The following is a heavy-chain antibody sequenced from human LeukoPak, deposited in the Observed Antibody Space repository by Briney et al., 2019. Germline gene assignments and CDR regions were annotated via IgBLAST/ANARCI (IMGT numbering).Heavy chain of an antibody. CDR2: INPSGDSK. CDR3: ARRYIDYSETALDY. CDR1: GYTFITYY. V-gene: IGHV1-46*01. Sequence: ASVKLSCKASGYTFITYYIHWVRQAPGQGLEWMGIINPSGDSKTYAQKFQGRVTITRDTSTSTVYMELSSLTSEATAVYYCARRYIDYSETALDYWGQGTLVTVSS. D-gene: IGHD3-9*01. J-gene: IGHJ4*02.